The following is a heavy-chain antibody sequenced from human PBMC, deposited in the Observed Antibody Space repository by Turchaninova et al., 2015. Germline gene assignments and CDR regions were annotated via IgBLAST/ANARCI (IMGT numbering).Heavy chain of an antibody. J-gene: IGHJ5*02. CDR2: IYGGDET. CDR3: VRGGGCSNHRCYPCSRFDP. D-gene: IGHD2-2*01. Sequence: GGGLIQPGGSLKLSCAASVLNVFDHYMSWVRQAPGKGLEWVSVIYGGDETEYADSVKGRFTVSRDDSKNRLSLEMNRLTAEDTAVYYCVRGGGCSNHRCYPCSRFDPWGQGTLVTVSS. CDR1: VLNVFDHY. V-gene: IGHV3-53*01.